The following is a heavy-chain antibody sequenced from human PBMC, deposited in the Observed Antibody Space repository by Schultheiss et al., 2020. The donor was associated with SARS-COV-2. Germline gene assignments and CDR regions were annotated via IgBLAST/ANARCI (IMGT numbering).Heavy chain of an antibody. D-gene: IGHD2-15*01. CDR3: ARFIRPPPKYCSGGSCYHYVMDV. CDR1: GGSFSGYY. Sequence: SETLSLICAVYGGSFSGYYWTWIRQPPGKGLEWIGEINHSGSTNYNPSLKSRVTISIDTSKNQFSLKLTSVTAADTAVYYCARFIRPPPKYCSGGSCYHYVMDVWGQGTTVTVS. J-gene: IGHJ6*02. V-gene: IGHV4-34*01. CDR2: INHSGST.